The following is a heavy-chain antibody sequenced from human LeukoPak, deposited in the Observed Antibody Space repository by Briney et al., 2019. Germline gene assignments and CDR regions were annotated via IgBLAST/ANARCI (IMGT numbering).Heavy chain of an antibody. Sequence: SETLSLTCTVSGGSISGHYWRWIRQPPGKELEWIGNIYYRGTTNYNPSLKSRVTMSVDTSTNQFSLKLTSVTAADTAVYYCGRARDMAFDIWGGGTTVTASS. CDR1: GGSISGHY. D-gene: IGHD2-21*02. CDR2: IYYRGTT. CDR3: GRARDMAFDI. J-gene: IGHJ3*02. V-gene: IGHV4-59*11.